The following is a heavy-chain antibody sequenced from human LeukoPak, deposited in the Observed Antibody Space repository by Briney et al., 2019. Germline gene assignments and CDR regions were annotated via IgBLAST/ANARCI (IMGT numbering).Heavy chain of an antibody. D-gene: IGHD3-3*01. V-gene: IGHV1-8*01. Sequence: ASVKVSCRASGYTFTSYDINWVRQAPGQGLGWMGWMNPNNGNTGYAQKFKDRVILTRSTSTKTAYMELSSLRFEDTAVYYCARGQVGVGRLSTFGVVHPTWFDPWGQGTLVTVSS. CDR3: ARGQVGVGRLSTFGVVHPTWFDP. CDR2: MNPNNGNT. CDR1: GYTFTSYD. J-gene: IGHJ5*02.